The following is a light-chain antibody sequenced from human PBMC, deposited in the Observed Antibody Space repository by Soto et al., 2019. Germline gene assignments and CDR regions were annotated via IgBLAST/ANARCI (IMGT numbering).Light chain of an antibody. V-gene: IGKV3-11*01. CDR2: DAS. Sequence: EIVLTQSPATLSLSPGERATLSCRASQSVRSYLAWYQHKHGQAPRLLIYDASNRATGIPARFSGSGSETDFTLTISSLEPEDFAVYYCQQRSNWPLTFGGGTKVEIK. CDR3: QQRSNWPLT. CDR1: QSVRSY. J-gene: IGKJ4*01.